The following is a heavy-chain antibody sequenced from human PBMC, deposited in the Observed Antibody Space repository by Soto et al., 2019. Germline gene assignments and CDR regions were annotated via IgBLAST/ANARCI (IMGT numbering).Heavy chain of an antibody. CDR3: ARGHKAATFDY. CDR1: GGSFSGYY. J-gene: IGHJ4*02. V-gene: IGHV4-34*01. CDR2: INHSGST. D-gene: IGHD6-13*01. Sequence: SETLSLTCAVYGGSFSGYYWSWIRQPPGKGLEWIGEINHSGSTNYNPSLKSRVTISVDTSKNQFSLKLSSVTAADTAVYYCARGHKAATFDYWGQGTLVTVSS.